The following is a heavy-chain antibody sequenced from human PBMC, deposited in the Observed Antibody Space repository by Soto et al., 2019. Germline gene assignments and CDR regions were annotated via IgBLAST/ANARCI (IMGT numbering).Heavy chain of an antibody. V-gene: IGHV3-30*18. CDR1: GFTFSSYG. CDR2: ISYDGSNK. Sequence: PGGSLRLSCAASGFTFSSYGMHWVRQAPGKGLEWVAVISYDGSNKYYADSVKGRFTISRDNSKNTLYLQMNSLRAEDTAVYYCAKDWGPSGDGYILDYCGQGTLVTVSS. J-gene: IGHJ4*02. CDR3: AKDWGPSGDGYILDY. D-gene: IGHD5-12*01.